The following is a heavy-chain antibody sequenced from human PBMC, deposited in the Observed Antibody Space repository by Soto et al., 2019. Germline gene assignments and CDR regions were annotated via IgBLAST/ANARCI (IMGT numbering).Heavy chain of an antibody. CDR2: INSDGSST. Sequence: GGSLRLSCAASGFTFSSYWMHWVRQAPGKGLVWVSRINSDGSSTSYADSVKGRFTISRDNAKNTLYLQMNSLRAEDTAVYYCARVGHTEAFDIWGQGTLVTVSS. J-gene: IGHJ3*02. CDR3: ARVGHTEAFDI. V-gene: IGHV3-74*01. CDR1: GFTFSSYW.